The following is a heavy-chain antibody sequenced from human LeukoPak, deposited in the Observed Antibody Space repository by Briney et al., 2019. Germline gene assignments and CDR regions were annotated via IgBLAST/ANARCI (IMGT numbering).Heavy chain of an antibody. Sequence: SETLSLTCAVYGGSFSGYYWSWIRQPPGKGLEWIGEINHSGSTNYNPSLKGRVTISVDTSKNQFSLKLSSVTAADTAVYYCARRGGSAPHYFDYWGQGTLVTVSS. CDR1: GGSFSGYY. J-gene: IGHJ4*02. V-gene: IGHV4-34*01. CDR3: ARRGGSAPHYFDY. CDR2: INHSGST. D-gene: IGHD1-26*01.